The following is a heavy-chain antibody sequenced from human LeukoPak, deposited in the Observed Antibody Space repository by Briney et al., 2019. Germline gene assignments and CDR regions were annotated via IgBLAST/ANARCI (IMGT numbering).Heavy chain of an antibody. Sequence: HPGGSLRLSCAASGFTFSNFAMHWVRQAPGKGLEWVAIISYDGSNKYYADSVKGRFTISRDNSKNTLYLQMNSLRAEDTAVYYCARDMDSGPDFFDYWGLGTLVTVSS. J-gene: IGHJ4*02. CDR3: ARDMDSGPDFFDY. CDR1: GFTFSNFA. V-gene: IGHV3-30*14. D-gene: IGHD1-26*01. CDR2: ISYDGSNK.